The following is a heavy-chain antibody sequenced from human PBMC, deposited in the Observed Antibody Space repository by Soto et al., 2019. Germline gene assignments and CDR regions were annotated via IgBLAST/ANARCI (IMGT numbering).Heavy chain of an antibody. V-gene: IGHV3-23*01. Sequence: GGSLRLSCAASGFTFSDYYMTWVRQAPGKGLEYVSSITGSGAGTFYADSVKGRFTISRDNSKNTLYLQLNSLRAEDTATYFCARDPNGDYVGAFDSWGQGSLVTVSS. CDR1: GFTFSDYY. J-gene: IGHJ4*02. D-gene: IGHD4-17*01. CDR3: ARDPNGDYVGAFDS. CDR2: ITGSGAGT.